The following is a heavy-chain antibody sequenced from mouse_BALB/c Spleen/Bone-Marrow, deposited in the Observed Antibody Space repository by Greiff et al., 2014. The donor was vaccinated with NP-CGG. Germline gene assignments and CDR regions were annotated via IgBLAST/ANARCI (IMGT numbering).Heavy chain of an antibody. V-gene: IGHV14-3*02. J-gene: IGHJ2*01. D-gene: IGHD1-1*01. Sequence: EVKLMESGAALVKPGASVKLSCTASGFNIKDTYMHWVKQRPEQGLEWIGRIYPANGNTKYDPKFQGKATIKADTSSNTAYLQLSSLTSEDTAVYYCANYYSGSHFDYWGQGTTLTVSS. CDR3: ANYYSGSHFDY. CDR1: GFNIKDTY. CDR2: IYPANGNT.